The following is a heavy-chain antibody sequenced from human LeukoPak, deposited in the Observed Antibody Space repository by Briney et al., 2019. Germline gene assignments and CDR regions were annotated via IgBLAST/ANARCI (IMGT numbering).Heavy chain of an antibody. V-gene: IGHV1-2*02. CDR3: ARVGGSSYYYYMDV. D-gene: IGHD1-26*01. Sequence: ASVKVSCKASGYTFTGYYMHWVRQAPGQGLEWMGWINPNSGGTNYAQKFQGRVTMTRDASISTAYMELSRLRSDDTAVYYCARVGGSSYYYYMDVWGKGTTVTVSS. CDR1: GYTFTGYY. CDR2: INPNSGGT. J-gene: IGHJ6*03.